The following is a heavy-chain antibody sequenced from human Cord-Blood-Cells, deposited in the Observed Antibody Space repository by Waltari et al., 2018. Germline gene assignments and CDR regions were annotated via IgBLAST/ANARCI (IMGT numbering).Heavy chain of an antibody. V-gene: IGHV3-53*01. CDR2: IYSGGSK. D-gene: IGHD3-9*01. CDR1: GFTVSSNY. Sequence: EVQLVESGGGLIQPGGSLRLSCAASGFTVSSNYMSWVRQAPGKGLGWVSVIYSGGSKYYADSVKGRFTSSIDNSKNTLYLQMNSLRAEDTAVYYCARAEAGYDAFDIWGQGTMVTVSS. CDR3: ARAEAGYDAFDI. J-gene: IGHJ3*02.